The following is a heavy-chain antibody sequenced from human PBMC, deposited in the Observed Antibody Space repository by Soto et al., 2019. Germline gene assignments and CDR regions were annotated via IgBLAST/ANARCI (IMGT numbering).Heavy chain of an antibody. Sequence: WASVKVSCKSSGYPFTHYGITWVRQPPGQGLEWMGWISPYNGNTNYGQTLQGRVTLTTDTSTSTVYMELRSLRSDDTAVYYCASDQSFDRSYYHGIDVWGQGTTVTVSS. CDR3: ASDQSFDRSYYHGIDV. J-gene: IGHJ6*02. CDR2: ISPYNGNT. CDR1: GYPFTHYG. V-gene: IGHV1-18*01. D-gene: IGHD3-10*01.